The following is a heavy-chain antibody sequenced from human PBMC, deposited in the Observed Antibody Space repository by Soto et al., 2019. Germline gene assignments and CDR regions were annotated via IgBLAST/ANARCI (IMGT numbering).Heavy chain of an antibody. V-gene: IGHV1-18*04. CDR1: GYTFTSYG. Sequence: ASVKVSCKASGYTFTSYGISWVRQAPGQGLEWMGWISAYNGNTNYAQKLQGRVTMTTDTSTSTAYMELRSLRSDDTAVYYCARALYCSSTSCNYYGIDVWGQGTTVTVSS. CDR3: ARALYCSSTSCNYYGIDV. CDR2: ISAYNGNT. J-gene: IGHJ6*02. D-gene: IGHD2-2*01.